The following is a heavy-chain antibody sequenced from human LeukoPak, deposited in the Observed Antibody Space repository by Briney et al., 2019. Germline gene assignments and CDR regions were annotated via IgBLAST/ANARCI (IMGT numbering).Heavy chain of an antibody. CDR3: ARAGGWAREDYKADAFDI. Sequence: ASVKVSCKASGYTFTNFGISWVRQAPGQGLEWMGWISVYNGNTNYAQKVQDRVTMTADTSTSTAYMELRSLRSDDTAVYYRARAGGWAREDYKADAFDIWGQGTMVTVSS. CDR2: ISVYNGNT. J-gene: IGHJ3*02. CDR1: GYTFTNFG. V-gene: IGHV1-18*01. D-gene: IGHD6-19*01.